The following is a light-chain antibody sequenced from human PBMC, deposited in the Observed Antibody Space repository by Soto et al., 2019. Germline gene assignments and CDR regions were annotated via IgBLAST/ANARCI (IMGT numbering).Light chain of an antibody. CDR3: AVWDDSLSGVV. V-gene: IGLV1-47*01. CDR1: SSNIGTNY. J-gene: IGLJ3*02. CDR2: GNN. Sequence: QAVVTQPPSESGTPGQTVTISSSGSSSNIGTNYVFWYQHLPGTAPKLLIYGNNQRPSGVPDRFSGSRSGTSASLAISGRRPEDEADYYCAVWDDSLSGVVFGGGTKLTVL.